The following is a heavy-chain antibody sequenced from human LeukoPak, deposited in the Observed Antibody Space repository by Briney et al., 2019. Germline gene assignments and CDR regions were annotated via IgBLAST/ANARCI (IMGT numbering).Heavy chain of an antibody. D-gene: IGHD6-6*01. V-gene: IGHV4-59*08. J-gene: IGHJ4*02. Sequence: SETLSLTCTVSGGSIGNYCWSWIRQPPGKGLEWIGYVYYTGSTNYNPSLKSRVTMFEDKSKNQFSLRLYSVTVADTAVYYCARHFAYSSSSYFDYWGQGSLVTVSS. CDR3: ARHFAYSSSSYFDY. CDR1: GGSIGNYC. CDR2: VYYTGST.